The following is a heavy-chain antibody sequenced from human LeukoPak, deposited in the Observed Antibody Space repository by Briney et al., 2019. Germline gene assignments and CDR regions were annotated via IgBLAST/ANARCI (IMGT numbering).Heavy chain of an antibody. CDR3: ARYRSGYYFDS. Sequence: PGGSLRLSCAASGFTFSHFGMHWVRQAPGKGLEWVAYIKKDGSEQSYVDSVKGRFTVSRDNAKNSLYLQMNSLRAEDTAVYYCARYRSGYYFDSWGQGTLVTVSS. CDR2: IKKDGSEQ. D-gene: IGHD6-25*01. CDR1: GFTFSHFG. V-gene: IGHV3-7*01. J-gene: IGHJ4*02.